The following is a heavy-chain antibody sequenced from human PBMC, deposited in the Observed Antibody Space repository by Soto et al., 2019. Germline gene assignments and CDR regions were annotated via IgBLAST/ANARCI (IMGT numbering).Heavy chain of an antibody. CDR2: ISYDGSNK. CDR3: AKDLYDILTGEVPNYGMDV. CDR1: GFTFSSYG. V-gene: IGHV3-30*18. J-gene: IGHJ6*02. D-gene: IGHD3-9*01. Sequence: PGGSLRLSCAASGFTFSSYGMHWVRQAPGKGLEWVAVISYDGSNKYYADSVKGRFTISRDNSKNTLYLQMNSLRAEDTAVYYCAKDLYDILTGEVPNYGMDVWGQGTTVTVSS.